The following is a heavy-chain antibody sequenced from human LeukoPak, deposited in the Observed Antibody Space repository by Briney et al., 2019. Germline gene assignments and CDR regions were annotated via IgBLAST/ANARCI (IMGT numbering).Heavy chain of an antibody. J-gene: IGHJ5*02. CDR2: MNTNSGNT. D-gene: IGHD2-2*01. CDR3: ARGGDIAVVPAAMVGP. Sequence: ASVKVSCKASGYTFTSYDINWVRQATGQGLEWMGWMNTNSGNTGHAQKFQGRLTMTRDTSTNTAYMELSSLRSEDTAVYYCARGGDIAVVPAAMVGPWGQGTLVIVSS. CDR1: GYTFTSYD. V-gene: IGHV1-8*01.